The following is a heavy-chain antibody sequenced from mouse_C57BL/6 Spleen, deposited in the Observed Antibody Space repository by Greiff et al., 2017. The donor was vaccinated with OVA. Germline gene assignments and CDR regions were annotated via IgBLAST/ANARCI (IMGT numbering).Heavy chain of an antibody. J-gene: IGHJ4*01. V-gene: IGHV5-4*03. D-gene: IGHD4-1*01. CDR2: ISDGGSYT. CDR1: GFTFSSYA. Sequence: VKLVESGGGLVKPGGSLKLSCAASGFTFSSYAMSWVRQTPEKRLEWVATISDGGSYTYYPDNVKGRFTISRDNAKNNLYLQMSHLKSEDTAMYYCARGQTGNYAMDYWGQGTSVTVSS. CDR3: ARGQTGNYAMDY.